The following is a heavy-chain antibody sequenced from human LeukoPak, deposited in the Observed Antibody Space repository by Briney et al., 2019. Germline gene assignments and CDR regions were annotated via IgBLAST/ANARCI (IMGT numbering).Heavy chain of an antibody. D-gene: IGHD3-22*01. CDR1: GFTFSSYA. Sequence: GGSLRLSCAASGFTFSSYAMHWVRQAPGKGLEWVAVISYDGSNKYYADSVKGRFTISRDNSKNTLYLQMNSLRAEDTAVYYCALSYYYDSSGPYFDYWGQGTLVTVSS. CDR2: ISYDGSNK. J-gene: IGHJ4*02. CDR3: ALSYYYDSSGPYFDY. V-gene: IGHV3-30*04.